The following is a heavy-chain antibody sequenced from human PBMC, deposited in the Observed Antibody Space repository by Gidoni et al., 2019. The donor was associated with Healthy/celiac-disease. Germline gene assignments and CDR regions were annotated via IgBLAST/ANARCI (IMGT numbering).Heavy chain of an antibody. D-gene: IGHD2-15*01. CDR3: ARAPHCSGGSCYSDWFDP. J-gene: IGHJ5*02. Sequence: QVQLVQSGAEVKKPGASVKVSCKASGSTFTGYYMHWVRQAPGQGLEWMGRINPNSGGTNYAQKFQGRVTMTRDTSISTAYMELSRLRSDDTAVYYCARAPHCSGGSCYSDWFDPWGQGTLVTVSS. CDR2: INPNSGGT. V-gene: IGHV1-2*06. CDR1: GSTFTGYY.